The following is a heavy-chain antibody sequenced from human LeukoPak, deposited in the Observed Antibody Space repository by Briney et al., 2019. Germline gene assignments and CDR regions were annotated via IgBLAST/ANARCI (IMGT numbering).Heavy chain of an antibody. Sequence: GGSLRLSCVASGFTFSSYWMSWVRQAPGKGLEWVANIKEDGSEKYYVDSVKGRFTISRDNSKNTLYLQMNSLRAEDTAVYYYAKAPLSGSGSYHFDYWGQGTLVTVSS. J-gene: IGHJ4*02. CDR1: GFTFSSYW. CDR2: IKEDGSEK. V-gene: IGHV3-7*03. D-gene: IGHD3-10*01. CDR3: AKAPLSGSGSYHFDY.